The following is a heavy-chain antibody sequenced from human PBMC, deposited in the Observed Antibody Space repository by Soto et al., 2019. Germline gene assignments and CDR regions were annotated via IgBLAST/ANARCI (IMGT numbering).Heavy chain of an antibody. Sequence: EVQLLESGGGLVQPGGSLRLSCAASGFTFSSYAMSWVRQAPGKGLEWVSAISGSGGSTYYADSVKGRFTISRDDSKNTLYLQMNSLRAEDTVVYYGANLARQGWYFDLWGRGTLVTVSS. J-gene: IGHJ2*01. CDR1: GFTFSSYA. V-gene: IGHV3-23*01. CDR3: ANLARQGWYFDL. D-gene: IGHD6-25*01. CDR2: ISGSGGST.